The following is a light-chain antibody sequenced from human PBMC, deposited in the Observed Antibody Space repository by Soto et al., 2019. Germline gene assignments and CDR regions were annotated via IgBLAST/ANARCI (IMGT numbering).Light chain of an antibody. V-gene: IGLV1-40*01. CDR3: QSYTRSMSARV. CDR1: NSNIGAGYD. J-gene: IGLJ3*02. CDR2: ANS. Sequence: QSVLTQPPSVSGAPGQRVTISCTGSNSNIGAGYDVHWYQQLPGTAPKLLIYANSNRPSGVPDRFSGSKSGTSASLAITGLQAEKEDAYYRQSYTRSMSARVFGGGTKVTVL.